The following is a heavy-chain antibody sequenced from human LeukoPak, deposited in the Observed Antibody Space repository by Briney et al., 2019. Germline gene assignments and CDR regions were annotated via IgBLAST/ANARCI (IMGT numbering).Heavy chain of an antibody. Sequence: SETLSLTCTVSGGSISSSSYYWGWIRQPPGKGLEWIGSIYYSGSTYYNPSLKSRVTISVDTSKNQFSLKLSSVTAADTAVYYCAGTQGGSEIQLWSNYYYYGMDVWGQGTTVTVSS. J-gene: IGHJ6*02. D-gene: IGHD5-18*01. CDR3: AGTQGGSEIQLWSNYYYYGMDV. CDR1: GGSISSSSYY. V-gene: IGHV4-39*07. CDR2: IYYSGST.